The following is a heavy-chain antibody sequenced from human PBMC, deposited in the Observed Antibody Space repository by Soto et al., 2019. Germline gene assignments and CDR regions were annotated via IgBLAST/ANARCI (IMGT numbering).Heavy chain of an antibody. CDR3: ARAFIGVAGYFDY. D-gene: IGHD6-19*01. V-gene: IGHV3-66*01. CDR2: IYSGGDT. J-gene: IGHJ4*02. CDR1: GFTVSSYY. Sequence: GGSLRLSCAASGFTVSSYYMSWVRRAPGKGLEWVSVIYSGGDTHYADSVKGRFTISRDNSKNTLYLQMNSLRAEDTAVYYCARAFIGVAGYFDYWGQGTLVTSPQ.